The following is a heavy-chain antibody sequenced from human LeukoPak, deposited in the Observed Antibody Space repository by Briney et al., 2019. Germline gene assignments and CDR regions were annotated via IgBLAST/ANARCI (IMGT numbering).Heavy chain of an antibody. Sequence: ASVKVSCKASGGTFSSYAISWVRQAPGQGLEWMGGIIPIFGTANYPQKFQGRVTITANKSTSTAYMELSSLRSEDTAVYYCAGRAWTNGVCCGWFDPWGQGTLVTVSS. V-gene: IGHV1-69*06. CDR1: GGTFSSYA. CDR3: AGRAWTNGVCCGWFDP. J-gene: IGHJ5*02. D-gene: IGHD2-8*01. CDR2: IIPIFGTA.